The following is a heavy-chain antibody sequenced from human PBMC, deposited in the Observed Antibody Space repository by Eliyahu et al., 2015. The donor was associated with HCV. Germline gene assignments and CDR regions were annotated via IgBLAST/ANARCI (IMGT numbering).Heavy chain of an antibody. Sequence: QVQLVESGGGVVQPGRSLRLSCAASGFXFXSYGMHWVRQAPGKGLEWVAVISYDGSNKYYADSVKGRFTISRDNSKNTLYLQMNSLRAEDTAVYYCAKEGSAVTTYPLDYWGQGTLVTVSS. CDR2: ISYDGSNK. CDR1: GFXFXSYG. CDR3: AKEGSAVTTYPLDY. D-gene: IGHD4-17*01. J-gene: IGHJ4*02. V-gene: IGHV3-30*18.